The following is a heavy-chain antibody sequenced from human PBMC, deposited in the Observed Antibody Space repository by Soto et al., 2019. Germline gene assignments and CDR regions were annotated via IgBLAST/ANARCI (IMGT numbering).Heavy chain of an antibody. Sequence: QLQLPESGSGLVKPSQTLSLTCAVSGGSISSGGYSWTWIRQPPGKGLEWIGYSYASGTTYHNLSLKSRVTTPVDRSKNPFSLKLSSVTAADTAVYYCARAHYGDYGYGIDVWGQGTTVTLSS. CDR1: GGSISSGGYS. CDR3: ARAHYGDYGYGIDV. V-gene: IGHV4-30-2*01. J-gene: IGHJ6*02. CDR2: SYASGTT. D-gene: IGHD4-17*01.